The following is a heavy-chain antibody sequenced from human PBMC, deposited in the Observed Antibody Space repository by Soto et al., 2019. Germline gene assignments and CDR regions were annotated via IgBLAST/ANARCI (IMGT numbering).Heavy chain of an antibody. V-gene: IGHV3-66*01. CDR3: ARYLDTAWAPGLDQ. Sequence: EVQLVESGGGLVQPGGSLRLSCVVSGFTVRGNYMSWARQAPGKGLEWVSVIYNDDTAYYADSVKGRFTISRDNSKSTLYLQMNSLRAEDTAVYYCARYLDTAWAPGLDQWARGTLVTVSS. D-gene: IGHD5-18*01. CDR2: IYNDDTA. J-gene: IGHJ4*02. CDR1: GFTVRGNY.